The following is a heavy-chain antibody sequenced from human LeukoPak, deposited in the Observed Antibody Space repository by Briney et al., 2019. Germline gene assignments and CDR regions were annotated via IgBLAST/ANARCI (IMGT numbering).Heavy chain of an antibody. CDR3: ARDLRQWLVGYYFDY. V-gene: IGHV3-33*08. Sequence: GGSLRLSCAASGFSFSNYGMHWVRQAPGKGLEWVAVIWYDGSNKYYADSVEGRFTISRDNSKNTLYLQMNSLRAEDTAVYYCARDLRQWLVGYYFDYWGQGTLVTVSS. CDR2: IWYDGSNK. J-gene: IGHJ4*02. D-gene: IGHD6-19*01. CDR1: GFSFSNYG.